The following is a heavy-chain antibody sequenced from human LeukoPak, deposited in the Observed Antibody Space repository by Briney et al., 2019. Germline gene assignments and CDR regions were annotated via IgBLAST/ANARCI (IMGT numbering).Heavy chain of an antibody. V-gene: IGHV4-4*09. Sequence: MPSETLSLTCTVSGDSISSSYWNWIRQTPGKGLEWIGYISASGNTNYNPSLKSRIIISVDMSKNQFSLKLSSVTAPDTAVYYCARLIPGTTGLRKNYFDYWGQGTLVTVSS. CDR1: GDSISSSY. D-gene: IGHD1-20*01. J-gene: IGHJ4*02. CDR2: ISASGNT. CDR3: ARLIPGTTGLRKNYFDY.